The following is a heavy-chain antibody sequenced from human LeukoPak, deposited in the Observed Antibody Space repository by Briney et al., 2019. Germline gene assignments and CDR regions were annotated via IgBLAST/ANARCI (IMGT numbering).Heavy chain of an antibody. CDR3: ARDWSGVSLD. Sequence: GGSLRLSCAASGFTFRSYSMNWVRQAPGKGLEWVSSISSGSSYIYYADSVKGRFTISRDNARNSLYLQMSSLRAEDTAVYYCARDWSGVSLDWGQGTLVTVSS. CDR1: GFTFRSYS. CDR2: ISSGSSYI. D-gene: IGHD3-10*01. V-gene: IGHV3-21*01. J-gene: IGHJ4*02.